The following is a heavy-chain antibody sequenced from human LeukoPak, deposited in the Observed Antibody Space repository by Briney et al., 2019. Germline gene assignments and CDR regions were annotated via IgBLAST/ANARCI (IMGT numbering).Heavy chain of an antibody. J-gene: IGHJ4*02. V-gene: IGHV4-39*07. Sequence: PSETLSLTCTVSGGSISSPHYYWDWIRQPPGKGLEWIGNIYYSGSTYYNPSLKSRVTISVDTSKNQFSLKLSSVTAADTAVYYCAKTRYYYDSSGYTYWGQGTLVTVSS. CDR1: GGSISSPHYY. CDR2: IYYSGST. D-gene: IGHD3-22*01. CDR3: AKTRYYYDSSGYTY.